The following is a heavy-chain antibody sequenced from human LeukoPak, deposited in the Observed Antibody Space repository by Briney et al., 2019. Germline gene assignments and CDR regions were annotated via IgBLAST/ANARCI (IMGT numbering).Heavy chain of an antibody. CDR1: GFPFRDYY. D-gene: IGHD3-10*01. Sequence: GGSLRLSCAASGFPFRDYYMSWVRQAPGKGLEWLSYISSSDTYTYYADSVRGRFSISRDNANNSLFLHMNGLRAEDTAVYYCARSRGFHSMDSFPVWGQGTMVIVSS. J-gene: IGHJ3*01. CDR2: ISSSDTYT. CDR3: ARSRGFHSMDSFPV. V-gene: IGHV3-11*03.